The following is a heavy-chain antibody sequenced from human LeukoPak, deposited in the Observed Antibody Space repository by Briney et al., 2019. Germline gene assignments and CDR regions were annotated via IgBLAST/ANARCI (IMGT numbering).Heavy chain of an antibody. Sequence: SVKVSCKASGGTFSSYAISWVRQAPGQGLERMGGIIPIFGTANYAQKFQGRVTITTDESTSTAYMELSSLRSEDTAVYYCARDYCSSTSCYRADAFDIWGQGIMVTVSS. CDR3: ARDYCSSTSCYRADAFDI. CDR2: IIPIFGTA. V-gene: IGHV1-69*05. CDR1: GGTFSSYA. J-gene: IGHJ3*02. D-gene: IGHD2-2*01.